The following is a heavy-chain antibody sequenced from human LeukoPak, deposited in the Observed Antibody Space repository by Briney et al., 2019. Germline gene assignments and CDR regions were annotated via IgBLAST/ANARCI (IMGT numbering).Heavy chain of an antibody. D-gene: IGHD5-24*01. CDR3: ARDRDGYNRFDY. J-gene: IGHJ4*02. Sequence: SETLSLTCTVSGGSMRSYYWSWLRQPPGKGLEWIGYIYYSGSTDYNPSLKSRVTISVDTSKNQFSLKLRSVTAADTALYYCARDRDGYNRFDYWGQGTLVTVSS. V-gene: IGHV4-59*01. CDR2: IYYSGST. CDR1: GGSMRSYY.